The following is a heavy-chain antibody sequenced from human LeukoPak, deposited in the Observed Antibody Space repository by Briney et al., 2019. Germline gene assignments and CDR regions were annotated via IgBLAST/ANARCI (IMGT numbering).Heavy chain of an antibody. CDR2: IIGSGGST. V-gene: IGHV3-23*01. Sequence: PGGSLRLSCAACGFTFSAYAMSWVRQAPGKGLVWVSAIIGSGGSTYYTDSVKGRFTISRDNSKNTVYLQMNRLKAEDTAVYYCARRTYDSSGYDNWGQGTLVTVSS. CDR3: ARRTYDSSGYDN. CDR1: GFTFSAYA. D-gene: IGHD3-22*01. J-gene: IGHJ4*02.